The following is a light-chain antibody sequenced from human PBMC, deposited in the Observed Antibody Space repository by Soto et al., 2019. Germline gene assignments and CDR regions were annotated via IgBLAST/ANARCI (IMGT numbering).Light chain of an antibody. CDR1: QSVSSNF. Sequence: DIVLTQSPGTLSLSPGERAALSCRASQSVSSNFLAWYQQKPGQAPRLLISGASSRATGIPDRFSGSGSGTDFTLTISRLEPEDFAVYYCQQYGNSPRTFGQGTKVDIK. J-gene: IGKJ1*01. CDR2: GAS. V-gene: IGKV3-20*01. CDR3: QQYGNSPRT.